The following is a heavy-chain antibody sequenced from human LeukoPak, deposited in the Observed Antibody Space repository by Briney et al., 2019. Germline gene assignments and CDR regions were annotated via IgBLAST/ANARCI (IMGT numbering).Heavy chain of an antibody. V-gene: IGHV3-23*01. CDR3: AKGAYDYIEMGYFDY. CDR2: IVASSGST. Sequence: GGSLRLSCAASGFSISNSAMSWVRQAPGKGLEWVSLIVASSGSTFYADSVKGRFTISRDSSKNTLYLRMNSLRAEDMAVYYCAKGAYDYIEMGYFDYWGQGTLVTVSS. D-gene: IGHD5-12*01. J-gene: IGHJ4*02. CDR1: GFSISNSA.